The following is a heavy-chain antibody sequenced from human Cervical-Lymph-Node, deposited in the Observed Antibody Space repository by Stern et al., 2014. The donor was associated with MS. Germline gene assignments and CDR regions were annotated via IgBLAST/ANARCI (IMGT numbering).Heavy chain of an antibody. J-gene: IGHJ4*01. CDR2: INPNSGGT. CDR3: ARGSGTAYDLRGDY. Sequence: VQLVQSGAEGKAPGASMKVSCRASGYIFTDYYLHWVRQAPGQGLEWLGWINPNSGGTNYAQNFQGRVTMTRDTSISTAYMELRWLGYADTAVYYCARGSGTAYDLRGDYGGQGTLVTVSS. D-gene: IGHD3-3*01. V-gene: IGHV1-2*02. CDR1: GYIFTDYY.